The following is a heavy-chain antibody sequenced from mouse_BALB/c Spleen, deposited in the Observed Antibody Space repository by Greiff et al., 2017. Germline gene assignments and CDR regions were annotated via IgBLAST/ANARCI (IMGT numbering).Heavy chain of an antibody. J-gene: IGHJ3*01. Sequence: VQRVESGPGLVAPSQSLSITCTVSGFSLTSYGVHWVRQPPGKGLEWLGVIWAGGSTNYNSALMSRLSISKDNSKSQVFLKMNSLQTDDTAMYYCAREGLRRGAYWGQGTLVTVSA. D-gene: IGHD2-4*01. CDR1: GFSLTSYG. V-gene: IGHV2-9*02. CDR2: IWAGGST. CDR3: AREGLRRGAY.